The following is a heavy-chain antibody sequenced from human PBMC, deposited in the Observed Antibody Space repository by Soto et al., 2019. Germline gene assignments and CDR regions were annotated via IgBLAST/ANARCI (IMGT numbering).Heavy chain of an antibody. D-gene: IGHD3-22*01. CDR3: ARLGDSSGYYDKGGMDV. V-gene: IGHV5-51*01. J-gene: IGHJ6*02. CDR1: GYSFTSYW. Sequence: GESLKISCKGSGYSFTSYWIGWVRQMPGKGLEWMGIIYPGDSDTRYSPSFQGRVTISADKSISTAYLQWSSLKASDTAMYYCARLGDSSGYYDKGGMDVWGQGTTVTVYS. CDR2: IYPGDSDT.